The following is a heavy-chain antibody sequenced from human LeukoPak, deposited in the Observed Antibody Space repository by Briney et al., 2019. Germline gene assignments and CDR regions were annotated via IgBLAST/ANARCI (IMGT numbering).Heavy chain of an antibody. CDR1: GGSISSGSYY. V-gene: IGHV4-61*02. CDR3: ARERDGSGTQRGHDY. CDR2: IYTSGST. D-gene: IGHD3-10*01. J-gene: IGHJ4*02. Sequence: SETLSLTCTVSGGSISSGSYYWSWIRQPAGKGLEWIGRIYTSGSTNYNPSLKSRVTISVDTSKNQFSLKLSSVTAADTAVYYCARERDGSGTQRGHDYWGQGTLVTVSS.